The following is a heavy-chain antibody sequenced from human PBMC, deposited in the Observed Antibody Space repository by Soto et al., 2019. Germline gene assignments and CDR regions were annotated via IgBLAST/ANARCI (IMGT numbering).Heavy chain of an antibody. J-gene: IGHJ4*02. Sequence: GGSLRLSCAASGFTFSSYAMSWVRQAPGKGLEWVSAISGSGGSTYYADSVKGRFTISRDNSKNTLYLQMNSLRAGDTAVYYCASLYNWNYFDYWGQGTLVTVSS. D-gene: IGHD1-20*01. CDR1: GFTFSSYA. V-gene: IGHV3-23*01. CDR2: ISGSGGST. CDR3: ASLYNWNYFDY.